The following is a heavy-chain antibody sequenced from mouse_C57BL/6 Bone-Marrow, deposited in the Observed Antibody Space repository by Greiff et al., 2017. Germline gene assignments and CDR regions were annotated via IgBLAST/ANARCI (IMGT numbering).Heavy chain of an antibody. J-gene: IGHJ2*01. CDR2: IYPGSGNT. D-gene: IGHD4-1*01. CDR1: GYSFTSYY. V-gene: IGHV1-66*01. CDR3: ARRGVTGTRYFDY. Sequence: VQLQQSGPELVKPGASVKISCKASGYSFTSYYIHWVKQRPGQGLEWIGWIYPGSGNTKYNEKFKGKATLTADTSSSTAYMQLSSLTSEDSAVYYCARRGVTGTRYFDYWGQGTTLTVSS.